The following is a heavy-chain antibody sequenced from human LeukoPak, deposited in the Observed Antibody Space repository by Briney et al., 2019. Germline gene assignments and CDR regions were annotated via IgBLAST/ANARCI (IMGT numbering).Heavy chain of an antibody. D-gene: IGHD3-22*01. CDR3: ARGDAPHRGSGYYYGGVQH. Sequence: PSETLSLTCAVYGGSFSGYYWRWIRQPPRKGLEWIGEINHSGSTNYNPSLKSRVTISVDTSKNQFSLKLSSVTAADTAVYYCARGDAPHRGSGYYYGGVQHWGQGTLVTVSS. CDR1: GGSFSGYY. V-gene: IGHV4-34*01. J-gene: IGHJ1*01. CDR2: INHSGST.